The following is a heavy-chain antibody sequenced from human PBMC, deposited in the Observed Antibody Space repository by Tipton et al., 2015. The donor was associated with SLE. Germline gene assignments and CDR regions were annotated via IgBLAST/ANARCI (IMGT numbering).Heavy chain of an antibody. D-gene: IGHD6-19*01. CDR3: ASKVAGTGGFDY. CDR2: IYHVGST. CDR1: GDSVSSSY. J-gene: IGHJ4*02. V-gene: IGHV4-59*02. Sequence: TLSLTCTVSGDSVSSSYWSWIRQTPGSGLEWIAYIYHVGSTNYNPSLRSRLTISVDKSKNQFSLKLSSVTAADTAVYYCASKVAGTGGFDYWGQGTLVTVSS.